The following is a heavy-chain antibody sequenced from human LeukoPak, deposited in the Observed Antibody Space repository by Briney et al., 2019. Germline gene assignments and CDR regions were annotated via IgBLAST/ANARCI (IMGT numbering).Heavy chain of an antibody. CDR1: GGTFSSYT. V-gene: IGHV1-69*04. CDR3: ARDCSSTSCSPPGWFDP. J-gene: IGHJ5*02. D-gene: IGHD2-2*01. CDR2: IIPILGIA. Sequence: SVKVSCKASGGTFSSYTISWVRQAPGQGLEWMGRIIPILGIANYAQKFQGRVTITADKSTSTAYMELSSLRSEDTAVYYCARDCSSTSCSPPGWFDPWGQGTLVTVSS.